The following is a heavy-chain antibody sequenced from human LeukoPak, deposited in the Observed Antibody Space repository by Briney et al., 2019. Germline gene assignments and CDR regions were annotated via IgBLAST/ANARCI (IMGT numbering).Heavy chain of an antibody. Sequence: PSETLSLTCAVSGGSISSSNYYWGWLRQPPGRGLEWVGSIYYSGSTYYNPSLKRRVTISVDTSRNQFSLKLSSVAAADTAVYYCARTSRGSGIVHYWGQGTLVTVSS. CDR2: IYYSGST. CDR1: GGSISSSNYY. J-gene: IGHJ4*02. V-gene: IGHV4-39*01. D-gene: IGHD1-26*01. CDR3: ARTSRGSGIVHY.